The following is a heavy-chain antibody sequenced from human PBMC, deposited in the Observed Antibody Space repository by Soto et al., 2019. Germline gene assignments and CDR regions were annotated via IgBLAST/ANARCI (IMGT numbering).Heavy chain of an antibody. V-gene: IGHV1-2*02. CDR2: INPNSGGT. CDR3: ARDFKQQLVRNYYHYYGMDV. J-gene: IGHJ6*02. CDR1: GYAFTGYY. Sequence: ASVKVSCKASGYAFTGYYMHWVRQAPGQGLEWMGWINPNSGGTNYAQKFQGRVTMTRDTSISTAYMELSRLRSDDTAVYYCARDFKQQLVRNYYHYYGMDVWGQGTTVTVSS. D-gene: IGHD6-13*01.